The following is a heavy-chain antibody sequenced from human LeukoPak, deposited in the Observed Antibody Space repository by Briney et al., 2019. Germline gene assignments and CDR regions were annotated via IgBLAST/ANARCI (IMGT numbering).Heavy chain of an antibody. CDR2: IYHTGSA. J-gene: IGHJ4*02. CDR3: ARYCTSTTCILRGFDY. V-gene: IGHV4-38-2*01. Sequence: PSETLSLACSVSGYSFTSGHYWGWIRQPPGKGLEWIANIYHTGSAHYNPSLKSRVTISVDTSKNQFSLKLSSVTAADTAVYYCARYCTSTTCILRGFDYWGQGTLVTVSS. CDR1: GYSFTSGHY. D-gene: IGHD2-2*01.